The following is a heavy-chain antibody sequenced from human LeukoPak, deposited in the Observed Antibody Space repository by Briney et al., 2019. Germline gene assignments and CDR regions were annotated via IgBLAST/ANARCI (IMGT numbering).Heavy chain of an antibody. CDR2: IWYDGTNI. CDR1: GLILSSYG. CDR3: ARDAGGAFGNYVNYFDY. Sequence: GASLRLSCAASGLILSSYGIHWVRQAPGKGLEWVAVIWYDGTNIYYGDSVKGRFSISRDNSKNTVYLQMDSLRAEDTAVYYYARDAGGAFGNYVNYFDYWGQGTLVTVSS. J-gene: IGHJ4*02. D-gene: IGHD4-11*01. V-gene: IGHV3-33*01.